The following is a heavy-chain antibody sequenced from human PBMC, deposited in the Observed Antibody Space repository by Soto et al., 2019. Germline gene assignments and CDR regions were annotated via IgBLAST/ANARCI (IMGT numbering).Heavy chain of an antibody. Sequence: QVQLVQSGAEVKKSGSSVKVSCKASGGNFSNYAISWVRQAPGQGLEWMGGFVPLYDTSNFAQRFRGRVKMTADESSSTAYMELRSLKSEDTAVYYCATKSYVVELPIEGFYYGLDVWGQGTTVTVSS. CDR2: FVPLYDTS. J-gene: IGHJ6*02. V-gene: IGHV1-69*01. CDR3: ATKSYVVELPIEGFYYGLDV. CDR1: GGNFSNYA. D-gene: IGHD2-2*01.